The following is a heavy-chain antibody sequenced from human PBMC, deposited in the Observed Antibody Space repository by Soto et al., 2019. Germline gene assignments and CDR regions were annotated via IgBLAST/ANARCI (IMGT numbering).Heavy chain of an antibody. CDR1: GFTFSSYA. Sequence: EVQLLESGGGLVQPGGSLRLSCAASGFTFSSYAMSWVRQAPGKGLEWVSAISGSGGSTYYTDSVKGRFTISRDKSKNTQYLQMNSLKAEDTAVYYCALLASGRYYYYGMDVWGQGTTVTVSS. CDR2: ISGSGGST. J-gene: IGHJ6*02. V-gene: IGHV3-23*01. CDR3: ALLASGRYYYYGMDV. D-gene: IGHD1-26*01.